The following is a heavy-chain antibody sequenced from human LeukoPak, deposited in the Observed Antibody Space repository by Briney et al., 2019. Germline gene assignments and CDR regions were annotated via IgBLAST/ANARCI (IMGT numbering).Heavy chain of an antibody. V-gene: IGHV1-8*03. CDR2: MNPNSGNT. J-gene: IGHJ4*02. Sequence: ASVKVSCKASGYTFTSYDINWVRQATGQGLEWMGWMNPNSGNTGYAQKFQGRVTITRNTSISTAHMELSSLRSEDTAVYYCARGGGYYYDSSGYYVGFFDYWGQGTLVTVSS. D-gene: IGHD3-22*01. CDR3: ARGGGYYYDSSGYYVGFFDY. CDR1: GYTFTSYD.